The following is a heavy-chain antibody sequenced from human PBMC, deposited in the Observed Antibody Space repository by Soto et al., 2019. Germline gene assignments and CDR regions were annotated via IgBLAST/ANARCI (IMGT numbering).Heavy chain of an antibody. CDR1: GFTFSRYD. D-gene: IGHD3-16*02. V-gene: IGHV3-33*01. J-gene: IGHJ4*02. Sequence: GGSLRLSCAASGFTFSRYDFHWVRQAPGKGLEWVAVIWHDGSNKYYADSVRGRFTISRDNFKNTLYLQMNSLRAEDTAVYYCARGLNGGVIPIDFWGQGTLVTVSS. CDR3: ARGLNGGVIPIDF. CDR2: IWHDGSNK.